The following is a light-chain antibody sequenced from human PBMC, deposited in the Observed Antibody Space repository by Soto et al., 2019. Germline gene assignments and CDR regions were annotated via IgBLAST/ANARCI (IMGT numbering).Light chain of an antibody. V-gene: IGKV3-11*01. CDR3: QQRSNWPTT. J-gene: IGKJ5*01. Sequence: EIVLTQSPATLSLSPGERATLSCGASQSVSSYLAWYQQKPGQAPRLLIYDASNRATGIPARFSGSGSGTDFTLTISSLGPEEFAVYNCQQRSNWPTTFGQATRLESK. CDR2: DAS. CDR1: QSVSSY.